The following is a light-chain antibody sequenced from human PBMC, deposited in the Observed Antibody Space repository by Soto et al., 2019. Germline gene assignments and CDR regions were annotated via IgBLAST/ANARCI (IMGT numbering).Light chain of an antibody. CDR3: KPYNNWPLT. CDR1: QSISNT. J-gene: IGKJ4*01. CDR2: DTS. V-gene: IGKV3-15*01. Sequence: EIVVTQSPATLSVSPGERVTLSCRASQSISNTLAWYQHKPGQTPRLLIYDTSTRATGVPTRFSGSRSGAEFTLTINSLQSEDFAVYYCKPYNNWPLTFGGGTKVDIK.